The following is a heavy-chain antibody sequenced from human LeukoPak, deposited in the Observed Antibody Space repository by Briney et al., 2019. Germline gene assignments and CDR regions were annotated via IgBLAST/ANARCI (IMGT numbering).Heavy chain of an antibody. J-gene: IGHJ4*02. Sequence: GGSLRLSCAASGFTFSSHGVNWVRQAPGKGLEWVSGISPRGDIKYYADSVKGQFTISRDNAKNSLYLQMNSLRAEDTAVYYCARDYGGSSPFDYWGQGTLVTVSS. V-gene: IGHV3-23*01. D-gene: IGHD4-23*01. CDR2: ISPRGDIK. CDR1: GFTFSSHG. CDR3: ARDYGGSSPFDY.